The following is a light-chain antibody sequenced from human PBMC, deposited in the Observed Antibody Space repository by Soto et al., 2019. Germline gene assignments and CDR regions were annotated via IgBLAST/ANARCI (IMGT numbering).Light chain of an antibody. Sequence: EIVMTQSPATLSVSPGERATLSCRASQSVSSNLAWYQQKPGQAPRLLIYGASTRATGIPARLSGSGSGTEFTLTISSLQSEDFAVYYCQQYNNWPLPWTFGQGTKVEIK. CDR3: QQYNNWPLPWT. CDR2: GAS. J-gene: IGKJ1*01. CDR1: QSVSSN. V-gene: IGKV3-15*01.